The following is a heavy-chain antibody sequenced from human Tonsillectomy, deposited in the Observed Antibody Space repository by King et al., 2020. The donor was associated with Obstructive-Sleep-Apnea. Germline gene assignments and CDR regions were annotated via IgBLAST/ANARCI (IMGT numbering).Heavy chain of an antibody. V-gene: IGHV3-30*04. CDR3: ARDWKCHFDY. CDR2: ISFDGSTQ. Sequence: GQLVQSGGGVVQPARSLRLSCVTSGFTFSDYAIHWVRQAPGKGLEWVAFISFDGSTQYYADSVKGRFTISRDNSKNTVYLQVNTLRPDYAAIYSCARDWKCHFDYWGQGTLVTVSS. D-gene: IGHD1-1*01. CDR1: GFTFSDYA. J-gene: IGHJ4*02.